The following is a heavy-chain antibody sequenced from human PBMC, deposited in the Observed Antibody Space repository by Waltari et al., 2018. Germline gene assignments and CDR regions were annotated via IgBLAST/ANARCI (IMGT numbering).Heavy chain of an antibody. CDR3: AGRVGHIVVVRGFDY. J-gene: IGHJ4*02. CDR2: IYYSGIT. D-gene: IGHD2-21*01. V-gene: IGHV4-39*01. Sequence: QLQLQESGPGLVKPSETLSLTCTVSGGSIRSSSYYWRWIRQPPGKGLAWIGRIYYSGITYFNASLKSRVTISVDTSKNQFSLKLSSVTAADTAVYYCAGRVGHIVVVRGFDYWGQGTLVTVSS. CDR1: GGSIRSSSYY.